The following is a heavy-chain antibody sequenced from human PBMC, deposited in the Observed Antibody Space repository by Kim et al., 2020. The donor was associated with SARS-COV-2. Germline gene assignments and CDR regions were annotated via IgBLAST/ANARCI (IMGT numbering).Heavy chain of an antibody. CDR1: GFTFSYYA. Sequence: GGSLRLSCAASGFTFSYYAMHWVRQAPGKGLEWVAVVSHDGSNKYYVDSVKGRFTISRDNSKNTVYLQVNSLRAEDTAVFYCARDLGPGYSNSSHYHWGQGTLVTVSS. V-gene: IGHV3-30*04. CDR3: ARDLGPGYSNSSHYH. J-gene: IGHJ4*02. D-gene: IGHD6-6*01. CDR2: VSHDGSNK.